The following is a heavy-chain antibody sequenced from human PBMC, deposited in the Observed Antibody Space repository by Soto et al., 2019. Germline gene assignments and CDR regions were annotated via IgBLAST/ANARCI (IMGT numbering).Heavy chain of an antibody. D-gene: IGHD5-18*01. Sequence: PGEALKISCKGSGYSVTSYWIGWVRQMPGKGLEWMGIIYPGDSDTRYCPSFQGQVTISADKSISTAYLQWSSLKASDTAMYYCARHVESGYSSGLNDAFDIWGQGTTVTVS. V-gene: IGHV5-51*01. J-gene: IGHJ3*02. CDR2: IYPGDSDT. CDR3: ARHVESGYSSGLNDAFDI. CDR1: GYSVTSYW.